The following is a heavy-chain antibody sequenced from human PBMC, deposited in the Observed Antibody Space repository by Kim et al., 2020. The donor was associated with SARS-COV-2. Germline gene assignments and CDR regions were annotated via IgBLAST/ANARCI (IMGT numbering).Heavy chain of an antibody. D-gene: IGHD3-9*01. J-gene: IGHJ4*02. Sequence: GGSLRLSCAASGFTFSSYSMNWVRQAPGKGLEWVSYISSSSSTIYYADSVKGRFTISRDNAKNSLYLQMNSLRDEDTAVYYCARDQGRYFDWLLYPPYYFDYWGQGTLVTVSS. CDR1: GFTFSSYS. CDR2: ISSSSSTI. V-gene: IGHV3-48*02. CDR3: ARDQGRYFDWLLYPPYYFDY.